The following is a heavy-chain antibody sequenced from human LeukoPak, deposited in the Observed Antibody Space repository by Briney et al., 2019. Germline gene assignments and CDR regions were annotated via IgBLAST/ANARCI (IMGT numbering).Heavy chain of an antibody. CDR1: GYTFTDYY. J-gene: IGHJ5*02. D-gene: IGHD3-22*01. V-gene: IGHV1-2*02. CDR2: INPNSGGT. Sequence: ASVKVSCKASGYTFTDYYMHWVRQAPRQGLEWMGWINPNSGGTNYAQKFQGRVTMTRDTSISTAYVELSRLRSDDTAVYYCARGVLAGYDSSGYRFYNLFDPWGQGTLVTVSS. CDR3: ARGVLAGYDSSGYRFYNLFDP.